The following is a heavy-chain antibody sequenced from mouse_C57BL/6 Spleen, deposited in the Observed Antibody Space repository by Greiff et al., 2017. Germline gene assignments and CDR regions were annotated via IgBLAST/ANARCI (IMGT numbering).Heavy chain of an antibody. D-gene: IGHD2-3*01. Sequence: VQLQQSGPELVKPGASVKISCKASGYAFSSSWMNWVKQRPGKGLEWIGRIYPGDGDTNYNGKFKGKATLTADKSSSTAYMQLSSLTSEDSAVYFCARWLLRGWYCDVWGTGTTVTVSS. CDR2: IYPGDGDT. CDR3: ARWLLRGWYCDV. J-gene: IGHJ1*03. CDR1: GYAFSSSW. V-gene: IGHV1-82*01.